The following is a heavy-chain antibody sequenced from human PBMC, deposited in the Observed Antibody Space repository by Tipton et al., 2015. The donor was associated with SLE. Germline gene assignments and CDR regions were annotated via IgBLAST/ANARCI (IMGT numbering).Heavy chain of an antibody. CDR3: ARGLLVGSSSYYFGY. CDR1: GYGFTNYG. CDR2: ISAYIGVT. J-gene: IGHJ4*02. Sequence: QLVQSGTEVKKPGASVKVSCKASGYGFTNYGISWVRQAPGHGLEWMGWISAYIGVTNYAQILQGRVTMTTDTSTTTAYMDLRSLRSDDTAVYYCARGLLVGSSSYYFGYWGQGTLVTVSS. V-gene: IGHV1-18*01. D-gene: IGHD6-6*01.